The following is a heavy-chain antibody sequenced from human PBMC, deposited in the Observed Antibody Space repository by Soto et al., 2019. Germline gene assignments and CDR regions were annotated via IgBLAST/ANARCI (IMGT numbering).Heavy chain of an antibody. Sequence: SETLCLTCSVSGDSISSYYWRWIRQPPGKGLEWIGYIYYSGSTNYNPSLKSRVTISVDTSKNQFSLKLSSVTAADTAVYYCARESGGRDGYNFENWFDPWGQGTLVTVSS. CDR1: GDSISSYY. CDR3: ARESGGRDGYNFENWFDP. D-gene: IGHD5-12*01. CDR2: IYYSGST. J-gene: IGHJ5*02. V-gene: IGHV4-59*01.